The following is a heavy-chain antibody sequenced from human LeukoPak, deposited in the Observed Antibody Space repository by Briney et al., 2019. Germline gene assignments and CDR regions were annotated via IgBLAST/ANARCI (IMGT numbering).Heavy chain of an antibody. Sequence: SETLSLTCTVSSGSIGSYYRSWIRQPPGKGLEWIGYIYDSGSTNYNPSLKSRVTISVDTSKNQLSLKLTSVTAADTAVYYCARPHGVPYAFDIWGQGTMVTVSS. J-gene: IGHJ3*02. V-gene: IGHV4-59*01. CDR3: ARPHGVPYAFDI. CDR2: IYDSGST. D-gene: IGHD3-10*01. CDR1: SGSIGSYY.